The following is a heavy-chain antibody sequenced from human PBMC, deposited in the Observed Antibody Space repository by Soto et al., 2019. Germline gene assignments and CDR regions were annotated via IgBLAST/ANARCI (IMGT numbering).Heavy chain of an antibody. J-gene: IGHJ4*02. CDR1: GFSFSSCE. V-gene: IGHV3-48*03. CDR3: ASKIVTPGYHYYDY. CDR2: ISGSGTST. Sequence: GGSLRLSCAASGFSFSSCEMSWVRQAPGKGLEWVSYISGSGTSTKYSDSVKGRFTISRDNAKNSLHLQMNSLGAEDTAIYYCASKIVTPGYHYYDYWGQGTLVTVSS. D-gene: IGHD3-9*01.